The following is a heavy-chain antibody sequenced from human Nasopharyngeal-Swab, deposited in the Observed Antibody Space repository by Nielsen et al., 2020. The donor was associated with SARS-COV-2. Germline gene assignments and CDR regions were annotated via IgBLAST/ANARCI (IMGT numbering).Heavy chain of an antibody. CDR3: ARGKTGILEWLLPDEMSYGMDV. D-gene: IGHD3-3*01. J-gene: IGHJ6*02. CDR2: IYHSGST. Sequence: QAPGKGLEWIGEIYHSGSTNYNPSLKSRVTISVDKSKNQFSLKLSSVTAADTAVYYCARGKTGILEWLLPDEMSYGMDVWGQGTTGTVSS. V-gene: IGHV4-4*02.